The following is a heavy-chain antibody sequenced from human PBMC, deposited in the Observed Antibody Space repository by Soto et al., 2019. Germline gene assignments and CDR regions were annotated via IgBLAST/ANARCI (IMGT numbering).Heavy chain of an antibody. D-gene: IGHD3-3*01. Sequence: QVPLVQSGAEVKKPGSSVKVSCKASGGTFSSYAISWVRQAPGQGLEWMGGIIPIFGTANYAQKFQGRVTITADESTSTAYMELSSLRSEDTAVYYCARSYYDFWSGYLSHWGQGTLVTVSS. V-gene: IGHV1-69*01. CDR2: IIPIFGTA. J-gene: IGHJ4*02. CDR1: GGTFSSYA. CDR3: ARSYYDFWSGYLSH.